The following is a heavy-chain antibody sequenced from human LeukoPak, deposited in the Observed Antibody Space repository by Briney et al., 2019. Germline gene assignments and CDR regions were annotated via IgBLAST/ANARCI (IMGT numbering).Heavy chain of an antibody. Sequence: ASVTVSCKASGGTFSSYAISWVRQAPGQGLEWMGGIIPIFGTANYAQKFQGRVTITTDESTSTAYMELSSLRSEDTAVYYCARGKVRDYYDSSGYYSAHWFDPWGQGTLVTVSS. D-gene: IGHD3-22*01. CDR3: ARGKVRDYYDSSGYYSAHWFDP. CDR1: GGTFSSYA. CDR2: IIPIFGTA. V-gene: IGHV1-69*05. J-gene: IGHJ5*02.